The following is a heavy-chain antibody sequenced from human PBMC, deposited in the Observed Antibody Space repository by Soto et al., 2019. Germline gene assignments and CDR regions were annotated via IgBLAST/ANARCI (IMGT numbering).Heavy chain of an antibody. CDR2: IYWDDDK. CDR1: GFSLSTSGVG. D-gene: IGHD3-22*01. J-gene: IGHJ4*02. V-gene: IGHV2-5*02. CDR3: AHTPMIVPYFDY. Sequence: QITLKESGPTLVKPTQTLTLTCTFSGFSLSTSGVGVGWIRQPPGKALEWLALIYWDDDKRYSPSLKSRLTITKDTAKNQVVLTMTNMDPVDTATYYCAHTPMIVPYFDYWGQGTLVTVSS.